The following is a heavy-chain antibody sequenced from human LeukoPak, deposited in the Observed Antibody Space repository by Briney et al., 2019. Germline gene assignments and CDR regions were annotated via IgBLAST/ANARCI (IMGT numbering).Heavy chain of an antibody. D-gene: IGHD6-19*01. V-gene: IGHV3-23*01. CDR1: GFTFSSYA. J-gene: IGHJ4*02. CDR2: ISGSGGST. CDR3: ARGSGWYSVYYFDY. Sequence: PGGSLRLSCAASGFTFSSYAMSWVRQAPGKGLEWVSAISGSGGSTYYADSVKGRFTISRDNAKNSLYLQMNSLRAEDTAVYYCARGSGWYSVYYFDYWGQGTLVTVSS.